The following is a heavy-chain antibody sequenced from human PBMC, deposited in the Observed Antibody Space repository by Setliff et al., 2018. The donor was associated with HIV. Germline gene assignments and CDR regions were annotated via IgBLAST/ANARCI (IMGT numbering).Heavy chain of an antibody. CDR3: ARDGLRHHLETLRGAFDV. V-gene: IGHV4-39*07. Sequence: SETLSLTCKVSGGSLNNRNDYWGWIRQPPGKGLEWNGSINYSGNSYYNPSLKSRLTISVDTSKKQFSLELRSVTAAAAAVYYCARDGLRHHLETLRGAFDVWGQGTAVTVS. J-gene: IGHJ3*01. D-gene: IGHD3-10*01. CDR1: GGSLNNRNDY. CDR2: INYSGNS.